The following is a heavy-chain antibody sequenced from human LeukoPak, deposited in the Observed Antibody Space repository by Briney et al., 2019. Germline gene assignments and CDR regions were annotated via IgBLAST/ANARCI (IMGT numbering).Heavy chain of an antibody. V-gene: IGHV3-23*01. J-gene: IGHJ1*01. CDR2: ISASGGNT. D-gene: IGHD6-13*01. CDR3: AIFQISTSWPEYFQH. CDR1: GFTFSNYG. Sequence: PGGTLRLSCAASGFTFSNYGMSWVRQAPGKGLEWVSGISASGGNTYYADSVKGRFTISRDNSKNTLYLQMNSLRAEDTAVYYCAIFQISTSWPEYFQHWGQGTLVTVSS.